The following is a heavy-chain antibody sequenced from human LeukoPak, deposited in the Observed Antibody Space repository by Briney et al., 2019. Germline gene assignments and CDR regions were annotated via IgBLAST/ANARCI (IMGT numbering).Heavy chain of an antibody. CDR3: ARGGKVAAAVFGVPEKDQNWFDP. D-gene: IGHD3-3*01. J-gene: IGHJ5*02. Sequence: NASETLSLTCTVSGGSTSSYYWNWIRQPPGKGLEWIGEINHSGSTNYNPSLKSRVTISVDTSKNQFSLKLSSVTAADTAVYYCARGGKVAAAVFGVPEKDQNWFDPWGQGTLVTVSS. V-gene: IGHV4-34*01. CDR2: INHSGST. CDR1: GGSTSSYY.